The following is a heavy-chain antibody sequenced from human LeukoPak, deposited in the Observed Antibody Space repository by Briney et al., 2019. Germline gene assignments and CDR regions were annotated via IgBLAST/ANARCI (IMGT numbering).Heavy chain of an antibody. D-gene: IGHD4-17*01. J-gene: IGHJ6*04. Sequence: PSQTLSLTCTVSGDSLTSGSRYWSWIRQPAGKGLEWIGHFYSSTRTTYNPSLESRVTISGDTAKNQFSLKLDSVTAADTAVYFCARCMSELDYGDYAYYYHMDVWGKGTTVTVSS. CDR1: GDSLTSGSRY. CDR2: FYSSTRT. CDR3: ARCMSELDYGDYAYYYHMDV. V-gene: IGHV4-61*09.